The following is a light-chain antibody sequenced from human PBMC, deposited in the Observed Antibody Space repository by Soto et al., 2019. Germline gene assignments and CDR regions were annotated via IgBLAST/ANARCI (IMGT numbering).Light chain of an antibody. CDR1: QSVSNNY. J-gene: IGKJ1*01. Sequence: EIVLTQSPGTLSLSPGERATLSCRASQSVSNNYLAWYQQKPGQAPRLLIYGASNRATGIPDRFSGSGSGTVFTITISRLEPKDFAVYYCQQYGSSGTFGQGTKVEIK. V-gene: IGKV3-20*01. CDR3: QQYGSSGT. CDR2: GAS.